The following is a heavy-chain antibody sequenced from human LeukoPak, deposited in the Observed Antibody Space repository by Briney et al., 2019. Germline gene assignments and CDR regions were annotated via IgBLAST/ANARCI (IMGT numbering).Heavy chain of an antibody. CDR2: TYYRSKWYN. V-gene: IGHV6-1*01. J-gene: IGHJ4*02. CDR3: ARMRRTNGASMGPPRKWELSEYYFDY. D-gene: IGHD1-26*01. Sequence: SQTLSLTCAISGDSVSSNSAAWNWIRQSPSRGLEWLGRTYYRSKWYNDYAVSVKSRITINPDTSKNQFSLQLNSVTPEDTAVYYCARMRRTNGASMGPPRKWELSEYYFDYWGQGTLVTVSS. CDR1: GDSVSSNSAA.